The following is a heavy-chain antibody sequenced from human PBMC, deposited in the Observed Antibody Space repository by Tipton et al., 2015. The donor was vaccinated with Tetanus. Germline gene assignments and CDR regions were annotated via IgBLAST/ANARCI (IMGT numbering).Heavy chain of an antibody. CDR3: ARRRMAAAGGAFDI. J-gene: IGHJ3*02. Sequence: VQLVQSGAEVRKPGDSLKISCKGSGYRFTDYWIGWVRQMPGQGLEWVGSISPGDSDTRYNPSFQGPVTMSADKSITTAYLQWSSLKASDTAMYYCARRRMAAAGGAFDIWGQGTLVTVSA. CDR1: GYRFTDYW. V-gene: IGHV5-51*01. D-gene: IGHD6-13*01. CDR2: ISPGDSDT.